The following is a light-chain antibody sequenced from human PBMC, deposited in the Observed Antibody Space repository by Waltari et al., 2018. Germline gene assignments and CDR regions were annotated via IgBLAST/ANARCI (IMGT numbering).Light chain of an antibody. CDR1: RSNIGSNY. Sequence: QSVLTQPPSASGTPGQRVTISCSGSRSNIGSNYVYWYQQVPGTAPKLLLYWNNPRPSGVPDRFAGSRSGTSASLAISGLRSGDEADYYCAAWDDSLSGRVFGGGTKVTVL. V-gene: IGLV1-47*01. CDR2: WNN. J-gene: IGLJ3*02. CDR3: AAWDDSLSGRV.